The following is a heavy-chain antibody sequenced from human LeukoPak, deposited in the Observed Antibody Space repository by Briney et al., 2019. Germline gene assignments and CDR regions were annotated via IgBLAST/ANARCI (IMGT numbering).Heavy chain of an antibody. CDR1: GFIISNAW. D-gene: IGHD7-27*01. CDR2: LKSRTDDVTI. J-gene: IGHJ4*02. CDR3: AAGLGTSDFDS. V-gene: IGHV3-15*01. Sequence: GGSLRLPCAASGFIISNAWMSWVRQAPGKGLEWVGRLKSRTDDVTIDYAAPVKGRFTISKDDSTNTLYLQMSSLRTDDTAVYYCAAGLGTSDFDSWGQGTLVTVSS.